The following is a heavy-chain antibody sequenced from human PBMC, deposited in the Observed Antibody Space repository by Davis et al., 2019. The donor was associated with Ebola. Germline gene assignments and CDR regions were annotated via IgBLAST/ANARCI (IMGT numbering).Heavy chain of an antibody. CDR2: FDPEDGET. V-gene: IGHV1-24*01. D-gene: IGHD6-13*01. J-gene: IGHJ4*02. CDR1: GYTLTELS. Sequence: AASVKVSCKVSGYTLTELSMHWVRQAPGKGLEWMGGFDPEDGETIYAQKFQGRVTMTEDTSTDTAYMELSSLRSEDTAVYYCATDKLAAGGFDYWGQGTLVIVSS. CDR3: ATDKLAAGGFDY.